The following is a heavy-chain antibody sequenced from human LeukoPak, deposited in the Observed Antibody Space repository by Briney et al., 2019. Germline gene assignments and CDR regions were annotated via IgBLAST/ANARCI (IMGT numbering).Heavy chain of an antibody. V-gene: IGHV3-23*01. CDR1: GFTFSSYA. D-gene: IGHD3-22*01. CDR3: AKVGYYDSSGYYKTTDY. Sequence: GGSLRLSCAASGFTFSSYAMSWVRQAPGKGLGWVSAISGSGGSTYYADSVKGRFTISRDNSKNTLYLQMNSLRAEDTAVYYCAKVGYYDSSGYYKTTDYWGQGTLVTVSS. CDR2: ISGSGGST. J-gene: IGHJ4*02.